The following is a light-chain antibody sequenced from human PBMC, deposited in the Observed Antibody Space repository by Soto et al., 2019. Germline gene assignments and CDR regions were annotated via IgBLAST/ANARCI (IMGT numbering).Light chain of an antibody. Sequence: QSALTQPASLSGSPGQSITISCTGTSSDIGAYDYVSWFQQHPGKAPKLMISEVNNRPSGVSNRFSGSKSGNTAYLTISGLQVEEEAEYFCSSFTTTSTHVFGPGTKLTVL. J-gene: IGLJ1*01. CDR2: EVN. CDR3: SSFTTTSTHV. CDR1: SSDIGAYDY. V-gene: IGLV2-14*01.